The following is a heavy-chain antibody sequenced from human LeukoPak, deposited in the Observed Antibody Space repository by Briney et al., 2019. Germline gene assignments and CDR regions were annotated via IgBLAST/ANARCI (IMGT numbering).Heavy chain of an antibody. J-gene: IGHJ4*02. CDR1: GFTFSSYW. D-gene: IGHD5-18*01. V-gene: IGHV3-21*01. CDR2: ISTSSSYI. Sequence: PGGSLRLSCAASGFTFSSYWMHWVRQAPGKGLEWVSSISTSSSYIYYADSVKGRFTISRDNARNSLYLQMNSLRAEDTAVFFCARGSYSYGYHNFDYWGQGTLVTVSS. CDR3: ARGSYSYGYHNFDY.